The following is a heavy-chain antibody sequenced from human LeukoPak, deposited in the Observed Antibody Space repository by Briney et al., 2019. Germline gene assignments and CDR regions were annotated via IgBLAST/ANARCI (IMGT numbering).Heavy chain of an antibody. J-gene: IGHJ4*02. Sequence: HPGGSLRLSCAASGFTFSGNYMNWVRQAPGKGLEWVSVIYAGGSTYYADSVKGRFTISRDNSKNTLYLQMNSLRAEDTAVYYCAREGGGELDYWGQGALVTVSS. CDR3: AREGGGELDY. CDR2: IYAGGST. CDR1: GFTFSGNY. V-gene: IGHV3-53*01. D-gene: IGHD2-21*01.